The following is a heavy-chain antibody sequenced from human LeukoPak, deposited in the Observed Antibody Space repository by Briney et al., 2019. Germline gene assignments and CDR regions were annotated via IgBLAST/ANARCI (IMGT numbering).Heavy chain of an antibody. V-gene: IGHV4-59*08. J-gene: IGHJ6*02. CDR3: ARLTGYSSSWYYYYYGMDV. D-gene: IGHD6-13*01. CDR2: IYYSGST. CDR1: GGSISSYY. Sequence: SETLSLTCTVSGGSISSYYWSWIRQPPGKGLEWIGYIYYSGSTNYNPFLKSRVTISVDTSKSQFSLKLSSVTAADTAVYYCARLTGYSSSWYYYYYGMDVWGQGTTVTVSS.